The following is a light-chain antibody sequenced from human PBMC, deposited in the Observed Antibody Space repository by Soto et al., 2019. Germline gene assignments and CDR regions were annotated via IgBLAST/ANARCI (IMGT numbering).Light chain of an antibody. CDR3: QHSGNSHGT. Sequence: EIVMTQSPATLSVSPGERATLSCRASQSVSSDLAWYQHKPGQAPRLLIYGASTRATGIPARFSGSGSGTDFTLTISRLEPEDVAVYYCQHSGNSHGTFGQGTKVDIK. J-gene: IGKJ1*01. CDR2: GAS. V-gene: IGKV3-15*01. CDR1: QSVSSD.